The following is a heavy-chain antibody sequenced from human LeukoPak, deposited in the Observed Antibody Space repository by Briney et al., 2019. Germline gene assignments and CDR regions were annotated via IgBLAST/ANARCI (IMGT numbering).Heavy chain of an antibody. CDR3: ARELRFLEWLLFDP. J-gene: IGHJ5*02. V-gene: IGHV3-21*01. CDR2: ISSSSRYI. CDR1: GFTFSSYS. D-gene: IGHD3-3*01. Sequence: GGSLRLSCAASGFTFSSYSMNWVRQAPGKGLEWVSSISSSSRYIYYADSVKGRFTISRDNAKNSLYLQMNSLRAEDTAVYYCARELRFLEWLLFDPWGQGTLVTVSS.